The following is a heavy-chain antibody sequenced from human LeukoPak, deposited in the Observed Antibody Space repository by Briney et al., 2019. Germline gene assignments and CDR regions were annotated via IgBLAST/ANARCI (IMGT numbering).Heavy chain of an antibody. J-gene: IGHJ4*02. Sequence: ASVKVSCKASGYKFTALHKHWLRQAPGQGLEWMGWVNPNTGATMYAQKFHDRLTMTRGTSISTAYIELRSLLSDDTAVYYCARADEFGDHVLDLWGKGTLVTVSS. D-gene: IGHD2-21*01. CDR1: GYKFTALH. CDR2: VNPNTGAT. V-gene: IGHV1-2*02. CDR3: ARADEFGDHVLDL.